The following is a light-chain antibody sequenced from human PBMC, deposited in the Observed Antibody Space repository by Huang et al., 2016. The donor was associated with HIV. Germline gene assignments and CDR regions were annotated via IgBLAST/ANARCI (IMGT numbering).Light chain of an antibody. CDR1: RGSDNS. V-gene: IGKV1-NL1*01. Sequence: DIQMTQSPSSLSASVRDRVTITCRASRGSDNSVAWYQLKPGKAPKLLLYAASKVKSGVPSRFSGSGSWADYTLTISSLQPEDFATYYCQQYYGNPLTFGGGTKVEI. J-gene: IGKJ4*01. CDR3: QQYYGNPLT. CDR2: AAS.